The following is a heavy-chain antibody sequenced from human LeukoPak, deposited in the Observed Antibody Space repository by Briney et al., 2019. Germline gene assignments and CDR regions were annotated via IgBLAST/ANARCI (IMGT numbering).Heavy chain of an antibody. CDR1: GGSISSGGYY. Sequence: PSQTLSLTCTVSGGSISSGGYYWSWIRQHPGKGLEWIGYIYYSGSTYYNPSLKSRVTISVDTSKNQFSLKLSSVTAADTAVYYCARDFFSCSSNSCYTSFDYWGQGTLVTVSS. V-gene: IGHV4-31*03. J-gene: IGHJ4*02. CDR3: ARDFFSCSSNSCYTSFDY. D-gene: IGHD2-2*02. CDR2: IYYSGST.